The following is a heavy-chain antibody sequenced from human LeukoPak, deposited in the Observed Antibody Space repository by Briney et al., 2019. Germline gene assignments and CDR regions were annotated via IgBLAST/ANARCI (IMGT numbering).Heavy chain of an antibody. V-gene: IGHV3-23*01. CDR1: GFTFSRYA. Sequence: GGSLRLSCAASGFTFSRYAMSWVRQAPGKGLEWVCGISSSGESPYYADSVKGRFTISRDNSKNTLYLEINSLRAEDTAVYYCAKKSRDGYNPFDYLGQGTLVTVSS. CDR2: ISSSGESP. J-gene: IGHJ4*02. CDR3: AKKSRDGYNPFDY. D-gene: IGHD5-24*01.